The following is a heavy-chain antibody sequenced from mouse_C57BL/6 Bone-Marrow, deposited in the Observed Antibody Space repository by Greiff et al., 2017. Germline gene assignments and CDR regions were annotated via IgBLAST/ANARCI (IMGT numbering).Heavy chain of an antibody. D-gene: IGHD2-4*01. CDR1: GYTFTSYW. CDR3: ATGIYYDYDRVYAMDY. Sequence: QVQLQQPGAELVKPGASVKMSCKASGYTFTSYWITWVKQRPGQGLEWIGDIYPGSGSTNYNEKFKSKATLTVDTSSSTAYMQLSSLTSEDSAVYYCATGIYYDYDRVYAMDYLGQGTSVTVSS. V-gene: IGHV1-55*01. CDR2: IYPGSGST. J-gene: IGHJ4*01.